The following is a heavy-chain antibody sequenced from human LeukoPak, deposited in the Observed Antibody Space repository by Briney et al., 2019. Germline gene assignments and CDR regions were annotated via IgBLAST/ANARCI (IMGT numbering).Heavy chain of an antibody. J-gene: IGHJ4*02. V-gene: IGHV3-30*18. CDR2: ISYDGSSK. CDR1: GFTFSSYG. CDR3: AKDRRYFDWLTSDY. Sequence: GGSLRLSCAASGFTFSSYGMHWVRQAPGKGLEWVAVISYDGSSKYYADSVKGRFTISRDNSKNTLYLQMNSLRAEDTAVYYCAKDRRYFDWLTSDYWGQGTLVTVSS. D-gene: IGHD3-9*01.